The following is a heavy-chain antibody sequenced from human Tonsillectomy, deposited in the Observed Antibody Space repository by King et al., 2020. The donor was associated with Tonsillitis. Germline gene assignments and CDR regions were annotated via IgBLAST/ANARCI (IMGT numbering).Heavy chain of an antibody. CDR1: GFTFSSFG. CDR3: AEGNLDGSCGSCPRSSYYYGMDV. V-gene: IGHV3-23*04. J-gene: IGHJ6*02. CDR2: ISGSGGKT. D-gene: IGHD2-15*01. Sequence: VQLVESGGGLVQPGGSLRLSCAASGFTFSSFGMNWVRKAPGKGREWVSAISGSGGKTYHADSVKGRFTISRDNSTNTLYMQMNSLRDEDTAVYYCAEGNLDGSCGSCPRSSYYYGMDVWGQGTTVTVSS.